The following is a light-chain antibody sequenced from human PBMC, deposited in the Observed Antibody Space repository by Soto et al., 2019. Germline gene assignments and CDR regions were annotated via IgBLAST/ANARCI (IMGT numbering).Light chain of an antibody. CDR3: SSYTSSSTPVV. J-gene: IGLJ2*01. CDR1: SSDVGGYNY. V-gene: IGLV2-14*01. Sequence: QSVLTQPASVSGSPGQSITISCTGTSSDVGGYNYVSWYQQHPGKAPKLMIYEVTNRPAGVSNRFSGSKSANTASLTIAGLQAEDEADYYCSSYTSSSTPVVFGGGTKLTV. CDR2: EVT.